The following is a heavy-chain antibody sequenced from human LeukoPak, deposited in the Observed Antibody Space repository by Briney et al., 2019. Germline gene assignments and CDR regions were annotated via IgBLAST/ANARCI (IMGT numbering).Heavy chain of an antibody. CDR2: IYYSGST. V-gene: IGHV4-59*01. J-gene: IGHJ3*02. Sequence: SETLSLTCTVSGGSISSNYWSWIRQPPGRGLEWIGYIYYSGSTNYNPSLKSRVTISVDTSKNKFSLKLSSVTAADTAVYYCARGRVVGALDAFDIWGQGTMVTVSS. CDR1: GGSISSNY. CDR3: ARGRVVGALDAFDI. D-gene: IGHD1-26*01.